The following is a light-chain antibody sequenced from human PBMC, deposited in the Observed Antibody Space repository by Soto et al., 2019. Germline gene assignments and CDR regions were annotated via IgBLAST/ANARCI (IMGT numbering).Light chain of an antibody. CDR1: SSDIGAYNS. CDR3: ASYTSARIRV. J-gene: IGLJ2*01. V-gene: IGLV2-14*03. CDR2: DVS. Sequence: QSALTQPASVSASPGQSITISCTGTSSDIGAYNSVSWYQQHPGKAPQLMIYDVSYRPSGISSRFSGSKSGNTASLAISGLQADDDADYYCASYTSARIRVFGGWTKLTV.